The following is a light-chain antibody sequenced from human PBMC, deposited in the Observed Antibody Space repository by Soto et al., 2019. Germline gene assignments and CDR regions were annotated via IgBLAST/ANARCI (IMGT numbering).Light chain of an antibody. J-gene: IGKJ1*01. CDR1: QSVTSSF. V-gene: IGKV3-20*01. CDR3: QQYDSSPVT. CDR2: GAS. Sequence: EIVLTQSPGTLSLSPGERATLSCRASQSVTSSFLAWYQQKPGQAPRLLIYGASSRATGIPDRFSGSGSGTDFTLTISRLEPEDVAVYYCQQYDSSPVTFGQGTKVEFK.